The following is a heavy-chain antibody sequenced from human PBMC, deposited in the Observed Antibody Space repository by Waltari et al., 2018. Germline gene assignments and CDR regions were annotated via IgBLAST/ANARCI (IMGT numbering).Heavy chain of an antibody. CDR2: INHSGST. D-gene: IGHD5-12*01. CDR1: GGPFSGYY. J-gene: IGHJ3*02. CDR3: ARRQREYSGPGAFDI. V-gene: IGHV4-34*01. Sequence: QVQLQQWGAGLLKPSETLSLTCAVYGGPFSGYYWSWIRQPPGKGLEWIGEINHSGSTNYNPSLKSRVTISVDTSKNQFSLKLSSVTAADTAVYYCARRQREYSGPGAFDIWGQGTMVTVSS.